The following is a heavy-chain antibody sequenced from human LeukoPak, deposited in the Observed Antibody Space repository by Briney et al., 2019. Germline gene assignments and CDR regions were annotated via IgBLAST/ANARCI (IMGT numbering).Heavy chain of an antibody. D-gene: IGHD4-17*01. V-gene: IGHV3-23*01. J-gene: IGHJ5*02. Sequence: PGGSLRLSCAASGLTFSSYPMSWLRQAPGKALEWVSTISGSGGSTYYADSVKRRFTIPIDNSKNTLYLNMNSIGDDATVLYYSGGSLGGDYGRLGSWGQGTLVTVSS. CDR2: ISGSGGST. CDR1: GLTFSSYP. CDR3: GGSLGGDYGRLGS.